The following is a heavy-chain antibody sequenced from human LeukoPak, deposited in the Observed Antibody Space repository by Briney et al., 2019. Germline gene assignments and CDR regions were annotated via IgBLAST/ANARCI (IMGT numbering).Heavy chain of an antibody. D-gene: IGHD1-14*01. CDR1: GYTFTGYY. CDR2: INPNSGGT. J-gene: IGHJ5*02. Sequence: VASVKVSCKASGYTFTGYYMHWVRQAPGQGLEWMGWINPNSGGTNYAQKFQGRVTMTRDTSISTAYMELSRLRSDDTAVYYCARVEPPEKNRFDPWGQGTLVTVSS. V-gene: IGHV1-2*02. CDR3: ARVEPPEKNRFDP.